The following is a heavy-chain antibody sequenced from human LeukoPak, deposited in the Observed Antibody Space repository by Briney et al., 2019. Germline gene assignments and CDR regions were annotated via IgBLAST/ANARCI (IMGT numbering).Heavy chain of an antibody. CDR1: GFTFDDYA. J-gene: IGHJ3*02. CDR3: AKGKDSSGYYYGRAFDI. D-gene: IGHD3-22*01. Sequence: GGSLRLSCAASGFTFDDYAMHWVRQAPGKGLEWVSGISWNSGSIGYADSVKGRFTISRDNAKNSLYLQMNSLRAEDTALYYRAKGKDSSGYYYGRAFDIWGQGTMVTVSS. V-gene: IGHV3-9*01. CDR2: ISWNSGSI.